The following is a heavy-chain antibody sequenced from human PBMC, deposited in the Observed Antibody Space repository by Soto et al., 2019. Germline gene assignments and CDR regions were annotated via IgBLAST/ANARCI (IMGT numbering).Heavy chain of an antibody. CDR2: ISSSSSTI. J-gene: IGHJ4*02. CDR3: ARDLRTLYSSSWTYYFDY. CDR1: GFTFSSYS. D-gene: IGHD6-13*01. Sequence: EVQLVESGGGLVQPGGSLRLSCGASGFTFSSYSMNWVRQAPGKGLEWVSYISSSSSTIYYADSVKGRFTISRDNAKNSLYLQMNSLRDEDTAVYYCARDLRTLYSSSWTYYFDYWGQGTLVTVSS. V-gene: IGHV3-48*02.